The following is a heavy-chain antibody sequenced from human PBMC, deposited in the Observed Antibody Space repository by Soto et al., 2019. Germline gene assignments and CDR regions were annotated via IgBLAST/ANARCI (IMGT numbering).Heavy chain of an antibody. CDR2: ISYDGSYK. V-gene: IGHV3-30*18. Sequence: GGSLRLSCAASGFTFSSYGMHWVRQAPGKGLEWVAVISYDGSYKYYADSVKGRFTISRDNSKNTLFLQMNSLRAEDTAVYYCAKGGQLPHYYAMDVWGQGTTVTVSS. D-gene: IGHD2-2*01. CDR3: AKGGQLPHYYAMDV. J-gene: IGHJ6*02. CDR1: GFTFSSYG.